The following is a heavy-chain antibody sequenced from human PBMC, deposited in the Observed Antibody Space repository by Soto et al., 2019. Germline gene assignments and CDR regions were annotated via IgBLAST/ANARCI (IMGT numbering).Heavy chain of an antibody. D-gene: IGHD1-26*01. CDR2: MNPNSGNT. CDR3: ARVPGSYAFDP. CDR1: GYTFTSYD. Sequence: QVQLVQSGAEVKKPGASVKVSCKASGYTFTSYDINWVRQATGQGLEWMGWMNPNSGNTGYAQKFQGRVTMTRNTAVSTVYMELSSLRSEDSPVYSCARVPGSYAFDPWGQGTLVTVSS. J-gene: IGHJ5*02. V-gene: IGHV1-8*01.